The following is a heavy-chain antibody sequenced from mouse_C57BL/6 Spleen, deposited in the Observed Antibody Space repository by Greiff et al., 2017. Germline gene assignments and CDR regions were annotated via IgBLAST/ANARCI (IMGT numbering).Heavy chain of an antibody. CDR1: GFTFSSYG. CDR3: ARGDYYETY. CDR2: ISSGGSYT. Sequence: VQLKESGGDLVKPGGSLKLSCAASGFTFSSYGMSWVRQTPDKRLEWVATISSGGSYTYYPDSVKGRFTISRDNAKNTLYLQMSSLKSEDTAMYYCARGDYYETYWGQGTLVTVSA. V-gene: IGHV5-6*01. J-gene: IGHJ3*01. D-gene: IGHD1-1*01.